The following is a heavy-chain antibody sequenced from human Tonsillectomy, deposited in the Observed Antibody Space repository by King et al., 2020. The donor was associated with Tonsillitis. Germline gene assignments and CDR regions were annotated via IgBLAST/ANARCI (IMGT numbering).Heavy chain of an antibody. D-gene: IGHD4/OR15-4a*01. Sequence: VQLVESGGGLVQPGRSLRLSCAASGFTFSTYHMHWVRQAPGKGLEWVALIWYDGSHKYYAASVRVRFTVSRDNSENTLYLEMNSLRAEDTAVYFCTSESSGDYGSSSFDFWGQGTLVTVSS. V-gene: IGHV3-33*01. CDR3: TSESSGDYGSSSFDF. CDR1: GFTFSTYH. CDR2: IWYDGSHK. J-gene: IGHJ4*02.